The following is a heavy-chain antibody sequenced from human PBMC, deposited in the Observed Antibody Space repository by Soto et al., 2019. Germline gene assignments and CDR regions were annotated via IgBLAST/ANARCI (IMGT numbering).Heavy chain of an antibody. V-gene: IGHV4-61*01. Sequence: QVQLQESGPGLVKPSETLSLTCTVSGGSVSSGSYYWSWIRQPPGKGLEWIGYIYYSGSTNYNPSLKSRVTISVDTSKNQFSLKLSSVTAADTAVYYCASLAPEETRWELQEEDAFDIWGQGTMVTVSS. CDR3: ASLAPEETRWELQEEDAFDI. D-gene: IGHD1-26*01. CDR1: GGSVSSGSYY. J-gene: IGHJ3*02. CDR2: IYYSGST.